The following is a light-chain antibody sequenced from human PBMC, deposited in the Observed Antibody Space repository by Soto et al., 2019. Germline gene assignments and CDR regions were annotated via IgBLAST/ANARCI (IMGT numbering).Light chain of an antibody. V-gene: IGKV3-20*01. CDR1: QSVSISY. CDR3: QQYGRSQGT. J-gene: IGKJ1*01. CDR2: GAS. Sequence: EIVLTQSPGTLSLSPGERATLSCRASQSVSISYVAWYQQKPGQAPRLLIYGASSRASGIPDRFSGSGSGTDFTLTISRLEPEDFAVYYCQQYGRSQGTFGQGTKVEIK.